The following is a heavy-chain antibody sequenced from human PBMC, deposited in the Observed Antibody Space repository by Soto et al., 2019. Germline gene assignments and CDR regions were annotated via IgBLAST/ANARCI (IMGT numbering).Heavy chain of an antibody. CDR3: ASDIVVVPAATSRYYRLAV. CDR1: GYSFTSYW. V-gene: IGHV5-10-1*01. D-gene: IGHD2-2*01. CDR2: IDPSDSYT. J-gene: IGHJ6*02. Sequence: PGESLKISCKGSGYSFTSYWISWVRQMPGKGLEWMGRIDPSDSYTNYSPSFQGHVTISADKSISTAYLQWSSLKASDTAMYYCASDIVVVPAATSRYYRLAVSGQGTTVTVSS.